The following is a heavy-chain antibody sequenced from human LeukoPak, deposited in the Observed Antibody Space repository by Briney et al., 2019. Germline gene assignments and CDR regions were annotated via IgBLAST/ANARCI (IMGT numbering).Heavy chain of an antibody. CDR3: ARVDSGGIFDY. CDR2: IYYSGST. D-gene: IGHD3-10*01. Sequence: SETLSLTCTVSGGSISSYYWSWIRQPPGKGLEWIGYIYYSGSTNYNPSLKSRVTISVGTSKNQFSLKLSSVTAADTAVYYCARVDSGGIFDYWGQGTLVTVSS. CDR1: GGSISSYY. V-gene: IGHV4-59*01. J-gene: IGHJ4*02.